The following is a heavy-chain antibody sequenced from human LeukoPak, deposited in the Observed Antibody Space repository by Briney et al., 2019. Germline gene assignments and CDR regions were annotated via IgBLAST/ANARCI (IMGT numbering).Heavy chain of an antibody. CDR1: GFTFSSYA. CDR2: ISGSGGST. D-gene: IGHD6-13*01. CDR3: AKDLGSSWYKWDWFDP. J-gene: IGHJ5*02. Sequence: GGSLRLSCAASGFTFSSYAMSWVRQAPGKGLEWVSAISGSGGSTYYADSVKGRFTISRDNSKNTLYLQMNSLRAEDTAVYYCAKDLGSSWYKWDWFDPWGQGTLVTVSS. V-gene: IGHV3-23*01.